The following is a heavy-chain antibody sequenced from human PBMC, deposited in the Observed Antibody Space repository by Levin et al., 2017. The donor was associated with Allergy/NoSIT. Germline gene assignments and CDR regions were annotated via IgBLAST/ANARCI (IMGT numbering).Heavy chain of an antibody. Sequence: ESLKISCTVSGGSISSSISYWGWIRQAPGKGLEWIGSIYNSGSTYYNPSLKSRVTTSVDTSKNQFSLKLSSVTAADTAVYYCARGAADGTYHYYYYMDVWGKGTTVTVSS. CDR1: GGSISSSISY. V-gene: IGHV4-39*01. J-gene: IGHJ6*03. D-gene: IGHD6-13*01. CDR2: IYNSGST. CDR3: ARGAADGTYHYYYYMDV.